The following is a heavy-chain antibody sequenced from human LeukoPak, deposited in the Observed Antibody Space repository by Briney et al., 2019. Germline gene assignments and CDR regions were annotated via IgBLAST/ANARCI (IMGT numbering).Heavy chain of an antibody. Sequence: GGSLRLSCAASGFTFSSYEMNWVRQAPGKGLEWVSYISSSGSTIYYADSVKGRFTISRDNAKNSLYLQMNSLRAEDTAVYYCARRATFSNFDYWGQGTLVTVSS. CDR3: ARRATFSNFDY. CDR2: ISSSGSTI. D-gene: IGHD3-16*01. V-gene: IGHV3-48*03. CDR1: GFTFSSYE. J-gene: IGHJ4*02.